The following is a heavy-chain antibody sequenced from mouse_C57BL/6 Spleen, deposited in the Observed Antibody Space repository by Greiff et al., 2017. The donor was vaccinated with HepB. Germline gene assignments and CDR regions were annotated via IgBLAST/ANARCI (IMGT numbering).Heavy chain of an antibody. CDR1: GYTFTSYW. V-gene: IGHV1-69*01. Sequence: QVQLQQPGAELVMPGASVKLSCKASGYTFTSYWMHWVKQRPGQGLEWIGEIDPSDSYTNYNQKFKGKSTLTVDKSSSTAYMQLSSLTSEDSAVYYCARSTYYYGSSHWYFDVWGTGTTATVSS. CDR2: IDPSDSYT. J-gene: IGHJ1*03. CDR3: ARSTYYYGSSHWYFDV. D-gene: IGHD1-1*01.